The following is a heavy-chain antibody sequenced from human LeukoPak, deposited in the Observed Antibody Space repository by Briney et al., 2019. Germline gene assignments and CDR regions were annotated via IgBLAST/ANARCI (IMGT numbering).Heavy chain of an antibody. CDR3: ARDPSRGYYDSSGRDAFDI. J-gene: IGHJ3*02. V-gene: IGHV3-7*01. D-gene: IGHD3-22*01. Sequence: GGSLRLSCAASGFTFSSYWISWVRQAPGKGLEWVANIKQDGSEKYYVDSVKGRFTISRDNAKNSLYLQMNSLRAEDTAVYYCARDPSRGYYDSSGRDAFDIWGQGTTVTVSS. CDR2: IKQDGSEK. CDR1: GFTFSSYW.